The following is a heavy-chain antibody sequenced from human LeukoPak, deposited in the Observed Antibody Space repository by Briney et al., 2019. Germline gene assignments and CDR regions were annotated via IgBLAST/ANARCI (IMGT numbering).Heavy chain of an antibody. CDR3: ARQFRDYGDYVSAFDI. CDR1: GFTFSIYS. CDR2: IISSGSYI. V-gene: IGHV3-21*01. Sequence: PGGSLRLSCAASGFTFSIYSMDWVRQAPGKGLEWVSSIISSGSYIYYADSVKGRFTISRDNAKNSLYLQMNSLRAEDTAVYYCARQFRDYGDYVSAFDIWGQGTMVTVSS. J-gene: IGHJ3*02. D-gene: IGHD4-17*01.